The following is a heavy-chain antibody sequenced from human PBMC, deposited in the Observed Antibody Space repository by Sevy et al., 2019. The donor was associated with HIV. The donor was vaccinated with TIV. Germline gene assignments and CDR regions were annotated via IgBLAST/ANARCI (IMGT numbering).Heavy chain of an antibody. D-gene: IGHD5-18*01. CDR2: ISSGNTYT. CDR1: GLIFSDYY. Sequence: GGSLRLSCAASGLIFSDYYMGWVRQAPGKRLEWVADISSGNTYTNYADSVKGRFTISRDNAKKSLYLQMNSLTAEDTAVYYCARVRYNYGSYYFDYWGQGTLVTVSS. J-gene: IGHJ4*02. V-gene: IGHV3-11*05. CDR3: ARVRYNYGSYYFDY.